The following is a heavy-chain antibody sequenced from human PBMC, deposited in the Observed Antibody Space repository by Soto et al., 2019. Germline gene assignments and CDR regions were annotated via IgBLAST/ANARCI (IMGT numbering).Heavy chain of an antibody. J-gene: IGHJ4*02. D-gene: IGHD3-22*01. CDR3: AKSPGMYYYDSSGYYHYDY. CDR2: IYGSGGGT. CDR1: GFTFSTYS. Sequence: PGGSLRLSCAASGFTFSTYSMNWVRQAPGKGLEWVSGIYGSGGGTFYADSVKGRFTISRDNSKNTLYLQMNSLRAEDTAVYYCAKSPGMYYYDSSGYYHYDYWGQGTLVTVSS. V-gene: IGHV3-23*01.